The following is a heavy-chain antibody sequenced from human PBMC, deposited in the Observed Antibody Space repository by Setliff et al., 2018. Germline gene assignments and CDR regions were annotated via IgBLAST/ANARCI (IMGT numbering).Heavy chain of an antibody. CDR1: GFSFSNYG. J-gene: IGHJ6*03. CDR3: AREGVDTRSSTDYRYYMDV. CDR2: ISTSSSTK. D-gene: IGHD5-18*01. Sequence: PGGSLRLSCVVSGFSFSNYGMTWVRQAPGKGLEWISYISTSSSTKYYADSVKGRFTISRDNAKNSLYLQMKSLRTEDTAVYYCAREGVDTRSSTDYRYYMDVWGKGTTVTVSS. V-gene: IGHV3-48*04.